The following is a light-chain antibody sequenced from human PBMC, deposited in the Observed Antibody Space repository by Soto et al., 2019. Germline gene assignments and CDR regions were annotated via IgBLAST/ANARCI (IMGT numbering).Light chain of an antibody. CDR1: SSNIGSNT. Sequence: QAVVTQPPSASGTPGQRVTISCSGSSSNIGSNTVSWYQQLPLSAPKLLIYSNNQRPSGVPGRFSGSKSATSASLAISGLQSEDEADYYCAAWDDSLNGRVFGGGTKVTVL. CDR2: SNN. V-gene: IGLV1-44*01. CDR3: AAWDDSLNGRV. J-gene: IGLJ3*02.